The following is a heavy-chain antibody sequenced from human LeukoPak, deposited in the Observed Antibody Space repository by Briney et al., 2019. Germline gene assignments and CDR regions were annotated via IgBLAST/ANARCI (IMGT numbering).Heavy chain of an antibody. CDR1: GFTFNSYA. V-gene: IGHV3-23*01. J-gene: IGHJ3*01. Sequence: PGGSLRLSCAASGFTFNSYAMTWVRQAPGKGLEWVSGVSGSGGGTYYADSVKGRFTISRDNSKNTLYLQMNSLRAEDTAVYYCARLASRPFWGRGTKVTVSS. CDR2: VSGSGGGT. CDR3: ARLASRPF.